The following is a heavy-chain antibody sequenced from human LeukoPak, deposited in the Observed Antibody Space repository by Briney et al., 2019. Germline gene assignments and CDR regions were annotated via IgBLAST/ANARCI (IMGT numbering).Heavy chain of an antibody. V-gene: IGHV4-30-2*01. CDR1: GGSISSGGYS. D-gene: IGHD3-22*01. J-gene: IGHJ4*02. CDR3: ARAVSITMIVD. Sequence: SQTLSLTCAVSGGSISSGGYSWSWIRQPPGKGLEWIGYIYHRGSTYYNPSLKSRVTISVDRSKNQFSLKLSSVTAADTAVYYCARAVSITMIVDWGQGTLVTVSS. CDR2: IYHRGST.